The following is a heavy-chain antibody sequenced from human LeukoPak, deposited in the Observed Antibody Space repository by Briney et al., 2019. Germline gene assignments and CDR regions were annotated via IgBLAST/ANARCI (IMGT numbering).Heavy chain of an antibody. CDR3: AREGQIWELNYYYGMDV. J-gene: IGHJ6*02. Sequence: SETLSLTCTVSGGSISSYYWSWIRQPAGKGLEWIGRIYTSGSTNYNPSLKSRVTMSVDTSKNQFSLKLSSVTAADTAVYYCAREGQIWELNYYYGMDVWGQGTMVTVSS. D-gene: IGHD1-26*01. CDR2: IYTSGST. V-gene: IGHV4-4*07. CDR1: GGSISSYY.